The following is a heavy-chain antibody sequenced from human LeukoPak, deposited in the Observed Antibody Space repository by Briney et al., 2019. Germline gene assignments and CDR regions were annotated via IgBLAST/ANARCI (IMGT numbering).Heavy chain of an antibody. V-gene: IGHV5-51*01. CDR1: GYSYTSYW. D-gene: IGHD2-8*02. CDR3: ARLSASSADTGGRYYFDY. Sequence: KTGESLKISCKGSGYSYTSYWIGWVRQMPGKGLEWMGIIYPGDSDTRYSPSFQGQVTISADKSISTAYLQWSSLKASDTAMYYCARLSASSADTGGRYYFDYWGQGTLVTVSS. CDR2: IYPGDSDT. J-gene: IGHJ4*02.